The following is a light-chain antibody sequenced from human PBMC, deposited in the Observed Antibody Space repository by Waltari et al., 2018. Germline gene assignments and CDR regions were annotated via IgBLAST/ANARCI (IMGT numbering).Light chain of an antibody. V-gene: IGKV4-1*01. Sequence: IVMTQSPDPLPVSLGERVTINCTSRQSVLSSSNNRNYLAWYQQKPGQPPKLLIYWASTRKSGVPDRFSGSGSASDFTLTISNLQAEDVAVYFCQQYYVTPPTFGQGTRLEIK. CDR1: QSVLSSSNNRNY. J-gene: IGKJ5*01. CDR3: QQYYVTPPT. CDR2: WAS.